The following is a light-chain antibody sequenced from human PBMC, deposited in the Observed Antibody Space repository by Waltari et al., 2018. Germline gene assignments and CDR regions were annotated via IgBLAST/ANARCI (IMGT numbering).Light chain of an antibody. CDR3: SSYASSSTYV. CDR1: SSDIGGYNY. J-gene: IGLJ1*01. Sequence: QSALTQPASESGSPGQSITISCTGTSSDIGGYNYVSWYQQYPGKAPKLMIYDATNRPSGISNRFSGSKSGNTASLTISGLQGEDEADYYCSSYASSSTYVFGTGTKVTVL. V-gene: IGLV2-14*01. CDR2: DAT.